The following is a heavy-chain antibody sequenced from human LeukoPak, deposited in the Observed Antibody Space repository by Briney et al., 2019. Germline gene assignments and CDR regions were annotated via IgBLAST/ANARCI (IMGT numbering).Heavy chain of an antibody. CDR3: AKSPDSWGGPNWFDP. CDR2: ISGSGGST. Sequence: GGSLRLSCAASGFTFSSYAMSWVRQAPGKGLEWVSAISGSGGSTYYADSVKGRFTISRDNSKNTLYLQMNSLRAEDTAVYYCAKSPDSWGGPNWFDPWGQGTLVTVSS. CDR1: GFTFSSYA. D-gene: IGHD3-3*01. V-gene: IGHV3-23*01. J-gene: IGHJ5*02.